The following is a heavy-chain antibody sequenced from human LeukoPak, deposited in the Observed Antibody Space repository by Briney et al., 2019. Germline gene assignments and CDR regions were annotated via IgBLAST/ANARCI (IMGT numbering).Heavy chain of an antibody. CDR3: ARVQQSSADAFDI. J-gene: IGHJ3*02. V-gene: IGHV4-39*07. Sequence: SETLSLTCTVSGDFISSGSYYWGWIRQPPGKGLEWIGSFYYSGNTYYNPSLKSRVTISVDTSKNQFSLKLSSVTAADTAVYYCARVQQSSADAFDIWGQGTMVTVSS. CDR2: FYYSGNT. D-gene: IGHD4-11*01. CDR1: GDFISSGSYY.